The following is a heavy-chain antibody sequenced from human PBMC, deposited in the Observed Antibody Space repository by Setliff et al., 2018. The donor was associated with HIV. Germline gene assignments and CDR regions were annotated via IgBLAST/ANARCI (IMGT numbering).Heavy chain of an antibody. CDR2: IRGSDVST. CDR3: AGVWEGWFHYYYYYYMDV. Sequence: GSLRLSCAASGFTFSSYAMSWVRQALGKGLEWASGIRGSDVSTYYADSVRGRFTISRDNAKNSLYLQMNSLRAEDTAVYYCAGVWEGWFHYYYYYYMDVWGKGTTVTVSS. J-gene: IGHJ6*03. V-gene: IGHV3-23*01. CDR1: GFTFSSYA. D-gene: IGHD3-16*01.